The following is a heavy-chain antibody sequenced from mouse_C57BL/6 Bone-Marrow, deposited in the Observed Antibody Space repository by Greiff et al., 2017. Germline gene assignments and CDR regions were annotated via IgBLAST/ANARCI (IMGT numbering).Heavy chain of an antibody. CDR3: ARSPDGYYDFDY. V-gene: IGHV1-54*01. J-gene: IGHJ2*01. CDR1: GYAFTNYL. D-gene: IGHD2-3*01. CDR2: INPGSGGT. Sequence: VKLMESGAELVRPGTSVKVSCKASGYAFTNYLIEWVKQRPGQGLEWIGVINPGSGGTNYNEKFKGKATLTADKSSSTAYMQLSSLTSEDSAVYFCARSPDGYYDFDYWGQGTTLTVSS.